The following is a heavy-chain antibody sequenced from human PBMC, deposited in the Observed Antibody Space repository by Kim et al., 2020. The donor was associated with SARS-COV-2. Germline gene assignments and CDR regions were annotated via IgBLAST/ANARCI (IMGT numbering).Heavy chain of an antibody. J-gene: IGHJ3*02. V-gene: IGHV1-2*05. D-gene: IGHD2-2*01. Sequence: GTNYAQNFPGRVTMARATSISTAYMELSSLGSDDTVVYYCARETRGAFDIWGQGTMVTVSS. CDR2: GT. CDR3: ARETRGAFDI.